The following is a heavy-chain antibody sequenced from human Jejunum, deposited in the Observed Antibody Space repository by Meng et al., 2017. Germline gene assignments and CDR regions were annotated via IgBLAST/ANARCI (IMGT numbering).Heavy chain of an antibody. V-gene: IGHV4-4*02. D-gene: IGHD1-7*01. Sequence: QVQLKESGPGLVRPSGALSLTCAVSGGFSSIYWWSWLRQPPGKGLEWIGEMHQSGSSNYNPSLKSRLTMSVDESKNHFSLKLNSVTAADTAVYYCARGWKYAWFNWGQGTLVTVSS. J-gene: IGHJ4*02. CDR3: ARGWKYAWFN. CDR2: MHQSGSS. CDR1: GGFSSIYW.